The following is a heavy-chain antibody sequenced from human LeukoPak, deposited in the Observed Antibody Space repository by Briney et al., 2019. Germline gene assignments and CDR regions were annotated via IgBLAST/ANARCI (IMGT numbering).Heavy chain of an antibody. Sequence: GGSLRLSCAASGFTFTNYIMSWDRQAPGKGLEWVSSLTTGGGSTYYADSVKGRFTISRDNSKNTLYLQMSSLRAEDTAIYYCAKGGIGTTGLDYWGQGILVTVSS. D-gene: IGHD1-1*01. CDR1: GFTFTNYI. CDR3: AKGGIGTTGLDY. J-gene: IGHJ4*02. CDR2: LTTGGGST. V-gene: IGHV3-23*01.